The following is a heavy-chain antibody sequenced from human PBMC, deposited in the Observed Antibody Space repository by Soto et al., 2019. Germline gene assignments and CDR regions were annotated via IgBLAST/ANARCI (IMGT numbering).Heavy chain of an antibody. J-gene: IGHJ4*02. CDR1: GVSLTSYY. CDR2: IFYNGTT. D-gene: IGHD3-10*01. V-gene: IGHV4-59*01. Sequence: SETLSLTCSVSGVSLTSYYWSWIRQTPGKTLGWIGCIFYNGTTNYNPSLKSRVTISLDMSKNQFSLKLKSVSAEDTALYYCARGKGTHRYWGPGTLVTVSS. CDR3: ARGKGTHRY.